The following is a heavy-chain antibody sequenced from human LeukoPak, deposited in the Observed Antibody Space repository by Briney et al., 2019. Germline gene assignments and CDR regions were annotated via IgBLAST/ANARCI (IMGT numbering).Heavy chain of an antibody. Sequence: PGGSLRLSCAASGFTFSSYAMHWVRQAPGKGLEWVAVISYDGSNKYYADSVKGRFTISRDNSKNTLYLQMNSLRAEDTAVYYCARDLLAVRPYYYYGMDVWGQGTTVTVSS. CDR1: GFTFSSYA. J-gene: IGHJ6*02. CDR3: ARDLLAVRPYYYYGMDV. D-gene: IGHD6-6*01. V-gene: IGHV3-30-3*01. CDR2: ISYDGSNK.